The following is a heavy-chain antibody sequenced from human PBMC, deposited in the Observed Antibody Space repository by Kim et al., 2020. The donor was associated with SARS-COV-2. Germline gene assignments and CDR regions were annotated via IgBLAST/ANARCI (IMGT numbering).Heavy chain of an antibody. J-gene: IGHJ6*02. Sequence: LKGRFTNSRDNSKNTLYLQMNSLSAEDTAVYYCAKSCSGGSCYSNGMDVWGQGSTVTVSS. V-gene: IGHV3-23*03. D-gene: IGHD2-15*01. CDR3: AKSCSGGSCYSNGMDV.